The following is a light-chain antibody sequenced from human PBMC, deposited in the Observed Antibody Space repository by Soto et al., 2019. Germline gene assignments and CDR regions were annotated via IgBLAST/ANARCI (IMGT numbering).Light chain of an antibody. Sequence: QSVLTQPASVSGSPGQSITISCTGTSSDVGAYTYVSWYQHRPGKAPKLMIYDVNNRPSGISDRFSGSKSGNTASLTISGLQAEDEADYYYNSYTSSNTYVFGTGTKVTVL. CDR3: NSYTSSNTYV. J-gene: IGLJ1*01. CDR1: SSDVGAYTY. CDR2: DVN. V-gene: IGLV2-14*03.